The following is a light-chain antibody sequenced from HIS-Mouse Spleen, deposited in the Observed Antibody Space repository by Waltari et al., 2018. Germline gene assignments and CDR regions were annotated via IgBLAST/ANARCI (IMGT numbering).Light chain of an antibody. CDR3: YSTDSSGNHRV. J-gene: IGLJ2*01. V-gene: IGLV3-10*01. CDR2: EDS. Sequence: SYELTQPPSVSVSPGQTARIPCSGDAFLTKYAYWYQQKSGQAPVLVIYEDSKRPSGIPERFSGSSSGTMATLTISGAQVEDEADYYCYSTDSSGNHRVFGGGTKLTVL. CDR1: AFLTKY.